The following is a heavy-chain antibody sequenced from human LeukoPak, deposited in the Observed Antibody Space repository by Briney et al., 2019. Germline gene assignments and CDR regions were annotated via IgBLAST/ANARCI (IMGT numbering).Heavy chain of an antibody. CDR2: IYSGGST. CDR3: AKSGVWFGEFLYLDY. J-gene: IGHJ4*02. CDR1: EFSVGSNY. D-gene: IGHD3-10*01. Sequence: GGSLRLSCAASEFSVGSNYMTWVRQAPGKGLEWVSLIYSGGSTYYADSVKGRFTISRDNSKNTLYLQMNSLRAEDTAVYYCAKSGVWFGEFLYLDYWGQGTLVTVSS. V-gene: IGHV3-66*01.